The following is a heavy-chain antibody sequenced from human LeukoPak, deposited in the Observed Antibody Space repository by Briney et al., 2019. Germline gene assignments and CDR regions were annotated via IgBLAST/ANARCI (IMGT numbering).Heavy chain of an antibody. V-gene: IGHV3-23*01. J-gene: IGHJ4*02. CDR1: GFTFSSYA. Sequence: PGGSLRLSCAASGFTFSSYAMSWVRQALGKGLEWVSAISGSGGSTYYADSVKGRFTISRDNSKNTLYLQMNSLRAEDTAVYYCATQISYNHMVRGQGFDYWGQGTLVTVSS. D-gene: IGHD3-10*01. CDR3: ATQISYNHMVRGQGFDY. CDR2: ISGSGGST.